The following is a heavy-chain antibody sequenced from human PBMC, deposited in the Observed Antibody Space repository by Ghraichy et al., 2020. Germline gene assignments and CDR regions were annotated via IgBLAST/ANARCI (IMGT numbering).Heavy chain of an antibody. CDR2: INPNSGGT. CDR1: GYTFTGYY. V-gene: IGHV1-2*04. D-gene: IGHD6-13*01. J-gene: IGHJ6*02. CDR3: ARGGDIAAAAPPFYYYGMDV. Sequence: ASVKVSCKASGYTFTGYYMHWVRQAPGQGLEWMGWINPNSGGTNSAQKFQGWVTMTRDTSISTAYMELNRLRSDDTAVYYCARGGDIAAAAPPFYYYGMDVWGQGTTVTVSS.